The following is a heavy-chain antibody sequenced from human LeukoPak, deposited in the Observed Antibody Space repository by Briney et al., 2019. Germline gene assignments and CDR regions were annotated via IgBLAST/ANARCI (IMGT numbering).Heavy chain of an antibody. Sequence: GASVKVSCKASGYTFTGYYMHWVRQAPGQGLEWMGWINPNGGGTNYAQKFQGRVTMTRDTSISTAYMELSRLRSDDTAVYYCAREYLIVGATTYDYWGQGTLVTVSS. CDR2: INPNGGGT. CDR1: GYTFTGYY. CDR3: AREYLIVGATTYDY. V-gene: IGHV1-2*02. J-gene: IGHJ4*02. D-gene: IGHD1-26*01.